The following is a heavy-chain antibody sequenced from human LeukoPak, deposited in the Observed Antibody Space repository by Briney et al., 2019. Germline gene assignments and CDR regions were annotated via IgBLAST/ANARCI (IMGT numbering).Heavy chain of an antibody. CDR1: GFTFSNYA. Sequence: PGGSLRLSCAASGFTFSNYAMNWVRQAPGKGLEWVSAISASGGSRFYTDSVKGRFTISRDNSKNTLFLLMNSLRAEDTAVYYCAPYYDSSGYYPGDYWGQGTLVTVSS. CDR3: APYYDSSGYYPGDY. J-gene: IGHJ4*02. CDR2: ISASGGSR. V-gene: IGHV3-23*01. D-gene: IGHD3-22*01.